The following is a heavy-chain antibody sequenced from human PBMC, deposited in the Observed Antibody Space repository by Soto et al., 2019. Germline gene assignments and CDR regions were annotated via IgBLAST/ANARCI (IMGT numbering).Heavy chain of an antibody. CDR1: GDSVSSNSAA. D-gene: IGHD6-6*01. CDR2: TYYRSKWYN. V-gene: IGHV6-1*01. CDR3: ARAKMEHLVLYYSYGMDV. Sequence: SQTLSLTCAISGDSVSSNSAAWNWIRQSPSRGLEWLGRTYYRSKWYNDYAVSVKSRITINPDTSKNQFSLQLNSVTPEDTAVYYCARAKMEHLVLYYSYGMDVWGQGTTLTIYS. J-gene: IGHJ6*01.